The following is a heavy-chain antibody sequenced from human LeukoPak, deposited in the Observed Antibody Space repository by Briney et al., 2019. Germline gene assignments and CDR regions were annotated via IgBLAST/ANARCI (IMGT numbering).Heavy chain of an antibody. CDR3: AKGGLQKFDY. D-gene: IGHD3-16*01. CDR1: GFTFSNNA. V-gene: IGHV3-23*01. Sequence: GGSLRLSCAASGFTFSNNAMSWVRQAPGKGLEWVSTISTSGLATYYADSVKGRFTISRDNSKNTLYLQMNSLRAEDTAIYYCAKGGLQKFDYWGQGTLVTVSS. J-gene: IGHJ4*02. CDR2: ISTSGLAT.